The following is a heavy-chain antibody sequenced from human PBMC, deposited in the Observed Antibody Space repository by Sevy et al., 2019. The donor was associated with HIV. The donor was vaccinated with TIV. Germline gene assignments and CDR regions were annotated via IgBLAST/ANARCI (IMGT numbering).Heavy chain of an antibody. J-gene: IGHJ6*02. CDR3: ASDPPLYYDFRSGYAPGAYYYYGMDV. D-gene: IGHD3-3*01. CDR1: GFTFSSYS. V-gene: IGHV3-48*01. CDR2: ISSSSSTI. Sequence: GGSLRLSCAASGFTFSSYSMNWVRQAPGKGLEWVSYISSSSSTIYYADSVKGQFTISRVNAKNSLHLQMNSLRVEDTAVYYCASDPPLYYDFRSGYAPGAYYYYGMDVWGQGTTVTVSS.